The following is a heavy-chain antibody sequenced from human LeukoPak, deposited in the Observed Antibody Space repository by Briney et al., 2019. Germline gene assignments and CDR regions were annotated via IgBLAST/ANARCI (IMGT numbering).Heavy chain of an antibody. CDR3: ARDPPSYGL. Sequence: SGGSPRLSCAASGFTFSSYNMNWVRQAPGKGLEWVSSISSSSSYIYYADSVKGRFTISRDNAKNSLFLQMNSLRAEDTAVYYCARDPPSYGLWGQGTLVTVSS. CDR2: ISSSSSYI. V-gene: IGHV3-21*01. CDR1: GFTFSSYN. J-gene: IGHJ4*02. D-gene: IGHD5-18*01.